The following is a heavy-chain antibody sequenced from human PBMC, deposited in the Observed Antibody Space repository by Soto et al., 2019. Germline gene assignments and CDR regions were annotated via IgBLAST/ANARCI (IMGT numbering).Heavy chain of an antibody. Sequence: PGEALNLSCKGSVYSFTTFWLGSVRKMAGKGLEWMGIIYPGDSDTRYSPSFQGQVTISADKSISTAYLQWSSLKASDTAMYYCARHVYYYSSGYYYVPPSYFDYWGQRTLVTVSS. D-gene: IGHD3-22*01. CDR3: ARHVYYYSSGYYYVPPSYFDY. CDR1: VYSFTTFW. CDR2: IYPGDSDT. J-gene: IGHJ4*02. V-gene: IGHV5-51*01.